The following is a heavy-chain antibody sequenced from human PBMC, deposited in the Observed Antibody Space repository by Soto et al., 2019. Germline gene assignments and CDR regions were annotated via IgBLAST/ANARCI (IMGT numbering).Heavy chain of an antibody. V-gene: IGHV3-23*01. CDR2: ISASGYDT. CDR1: GFTFSNFA. J-gene: IGHJ4*02. Sequence: GGSLRLSCAGSGFTFSNFAVSWVRQAPGKGLEWVSIISASGYDTSYADSMKGRFTISRDNSKNTLYLQMNSLSAEDTALYHCAKKEGSGGWFYDYWGQGTLVTVSS. CDR3: AKKEGSGGWFYDY. D-gene: IGHD6-19*01.